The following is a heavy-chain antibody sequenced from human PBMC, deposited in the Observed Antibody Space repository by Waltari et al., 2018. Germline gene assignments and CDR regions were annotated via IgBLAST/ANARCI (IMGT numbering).Heavy chain of an antibody. V-gene: IGHV4-30-2*01. CDR2: IYHSGGP. J-gene: IGHJ6*03. CDR3: ARAIAAAGSDFYYYMDV. D-gene: IGHD6-13*01. Sequence: QLQLQESGSGLVKPSQTLSLTCAVSGGSISSGDYSWSWIRQPPGKGLEWIGSIYHSGGPSYSPSLKSRVIISVDMSKNQFSLRLTSVTAADTAVYYCARAIAAAGSDFYYYMDVWGKGTTVTVSS. CDR1: GGSISSGDYS.